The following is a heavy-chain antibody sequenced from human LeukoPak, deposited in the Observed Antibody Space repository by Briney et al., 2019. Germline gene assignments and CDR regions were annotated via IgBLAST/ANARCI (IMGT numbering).Heavy chain of an antibody. J-gene: IGHJ4*02. CDR3: AKKLQRYGSGSACSDY. CDR1: GFTFSSYA. CDR2: ISGSGGST. V-gene: IGHV3-23*01. Sequence: GGSLRLSCAASGFTFSSYAMSWVRQAPGKGLEWVSAISGSGGSTYYADSVKGRFTISRDNSKNTLYLQMNSLRAEDTAVYYCAKKLQRYGSGSACSDYWSQGTLVTVSS. D-gene: IGHD3-10*01.